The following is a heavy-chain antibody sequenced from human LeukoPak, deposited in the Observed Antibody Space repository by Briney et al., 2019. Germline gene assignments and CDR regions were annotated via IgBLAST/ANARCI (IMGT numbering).Heavy chain of an antibody. Sequence: GGSLRLSYGASGFTFSTYWMSWVRQAPGKGLEWVANIKEDGSEKYYVDSVKGRFTISRDNAKNSVYLQMNSLRAEDTAVYYCARGKQACYFDYWGQGTLVTVSS. CDR1: GFTFSTYW. CDR2: IKEDGSEK. J-gene: IGHJ4*02. V-gene: IGHV3-7*01. CDR3: ARGKQACYFDY. D-gene: IGHD1/OR15-1a*01.